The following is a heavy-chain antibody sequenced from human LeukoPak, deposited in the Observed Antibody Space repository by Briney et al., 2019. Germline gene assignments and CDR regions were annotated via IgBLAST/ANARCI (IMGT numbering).Heavy chain of an antibody. J-gene: IGHJ5*02. V-gene: IGHV3-30*18. Sequence: GGSLRLSCAASGFTFSSYGMHWVRQAPGKGLEWVAVISYDGSNKYYADSVKGRFTISRDNSKNTLYLQMNSLRAEDTAVYYCAKDSDILTGGWFDPWGQGTLVTVSP. CDR3: AKDSDILTGGWFDP. CDR2: ISYDGSNK. D-gene: IGHD3-9*01. CDR1: GFTFSSYG.